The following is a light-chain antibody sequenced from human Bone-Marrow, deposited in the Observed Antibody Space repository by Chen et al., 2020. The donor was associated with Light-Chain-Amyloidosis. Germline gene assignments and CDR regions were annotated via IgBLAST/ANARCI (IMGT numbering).Light chain of an antibody. CDR3: QQFYTTPYT. CDR2: GAS. CDR1: LGITNS. Sequence: DIQMTQSPSSLSASIGDRVTITCRASLGITNSLAWYQQKPGTAPKLLLYGASRLESGVPSRFSGSGSGTDYTLTISSLQPEDFATYFCQQFYTTPYTFGQGTKLVIK. J-gene: IGKJ2*01. V-gene: IGKV1-NL1*01.